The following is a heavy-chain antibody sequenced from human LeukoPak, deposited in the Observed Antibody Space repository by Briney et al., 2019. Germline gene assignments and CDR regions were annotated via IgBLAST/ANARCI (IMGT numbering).Heavy chain of an antibody. J-gene: IGHJ4*02. V-gene: IGHV3-7*01. CDR3: AKNKGWELPAELDS. CDR1: GLTFKNSW. Sequence: GGSLRLSCAASGLTFKNSWMSWVRQAPGKGLEWVANINQDGGEKYYVDSVKGRFTISRDDAQTSVYLQLSSLRPEDTAVYYCAKNKGWELPAELDSWGQGALVIVSS. D-gene: IGHD2-15*01. CDR2: INQDGGEK.